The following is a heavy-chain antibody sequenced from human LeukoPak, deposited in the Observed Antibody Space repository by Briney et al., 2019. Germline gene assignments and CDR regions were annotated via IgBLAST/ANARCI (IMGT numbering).Heavy chain of an antibody. CDR2: IYYSGST. J-gene: IGHJ5*02. Sequence: KPSETLSLTCTVSGGSISSSSYYWGWIRQPPGKGLEWIGSIYYSGSTYYNPSLKSRVTISVDTSKNQFSLKLSSVTAADTAVYYCARLSDFWSGSPPKGGFDPWGQGTLVTVSS. V-gene: IGHV4-39*01. D-gene: IGHD3-3*01. CDR1: GGSISSSSYY. CDR3: ARLSDFWSGSPPKGGFDP.